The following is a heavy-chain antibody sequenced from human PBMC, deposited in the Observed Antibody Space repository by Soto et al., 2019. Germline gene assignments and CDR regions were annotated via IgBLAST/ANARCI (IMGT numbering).Heavy chain of an antibody. V-gene: IGHV3-23*01. CDR3: AKGLRSSGWYYFDY. Sequence: PGGSLRLSCAASGFTFRSYAMSWVRQAPGKGLEWVSSISSSGGSTYYADSVKGRFTISRDNSKNTLYLQMNSLRGEDTAVHYCAKGLRSSGWYYFDYWGQGTLVTVSS. D-gene: IGHD6-19*01. CDR2: ISSSGGST. J-gene: IGHJ4*02. CDR1: GFTFRSYA.